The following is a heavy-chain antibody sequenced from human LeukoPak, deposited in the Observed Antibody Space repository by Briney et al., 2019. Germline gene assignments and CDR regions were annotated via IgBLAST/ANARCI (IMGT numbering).Heavy chain of an antibody. D-gene: IGHD3-10*01. Sequence: PGGSLRLSCAASGFTFDDYAMHWVRQAPGKGLEWVADISHDGSNKYYEDSVKGRFTISRDNPKNTLYLQMNSLRTEDTAVYYCARDRYGSGSSDTGMDVWGKGTTVTVSS. CDR3: ARDRYGSGSSDTGMDV. CDR1: GFTFDDYA. V-gene: IGHV3-30-3*01. CDR2: ISHDGSNK. J-gene: IGHJ6*03.